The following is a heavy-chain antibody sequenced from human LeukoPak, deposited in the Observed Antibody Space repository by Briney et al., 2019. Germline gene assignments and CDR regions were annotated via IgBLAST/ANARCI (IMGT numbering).Heavy chain of an antibody. Sequence: SQTLSLTCTVSGGSISSGDYYWSWIRQPPGKGLEWIGYIYYTGSTYYNPSLKSRVTISVDTSKNQFSLKLSSVTAADTAVYYCARGFRGVVVVPADYFDYWGQGTLVTVSS. J-gene: IGHJ4*02. CDR3: ARGFRGVVVVPADYFDY. D-gene: IGHD2-2*01. V-gene: IGHV4-30-4*08. CDR2: IYYTGST. CDR1: GGSISSGDYY.